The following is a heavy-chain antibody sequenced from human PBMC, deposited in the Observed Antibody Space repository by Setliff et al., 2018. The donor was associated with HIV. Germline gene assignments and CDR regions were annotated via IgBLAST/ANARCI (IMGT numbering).Heavy chain of an antibody. CDR1: GFTFATYA. D-gene: IGHD5-12*01. V-gene: IGHV3-23*01. J-gene: IGHJ4*02. CDR2: ISGSGGST. Sequence: GGSLRLSCAASGFTFATYAMSWVRQAPGKGLEWVSAISGSGGSTYYADSVKGRFTISSDNSKRTLYLQIDSLRAEDTAVYYCAKDSEFFPVPDRSGYMDYWGQGTPVTVSS. CDR3: AKDSEFFPVPDRSGYMDY.